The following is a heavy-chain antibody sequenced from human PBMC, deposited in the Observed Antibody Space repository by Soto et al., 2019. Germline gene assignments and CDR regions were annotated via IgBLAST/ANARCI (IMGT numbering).Heavy chain of an antibody. V-gene: IGHV1-69*02. D-gene: IGHD3-22*01. CDR3: ARVPDDSSGYYAFDI. Sequence: ASVKVSCKASGGTFSSYTISWVRQAPGQGLEWMGRIIPILGIANYAQKFQGRVTITADKSTSTAYMELSSLRSEDTAVYYCARVPDDSSGYYAFDIWGQGTMVTVSS. J-gene: IGHJ3*02. CDR1: GGTFSSYT. CDR2: IIPILGIA.